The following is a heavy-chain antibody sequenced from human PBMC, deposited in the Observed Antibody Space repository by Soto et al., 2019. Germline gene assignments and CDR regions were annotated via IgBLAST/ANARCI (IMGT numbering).Heavy chain of an antibody. D-gene: IGHD1-26*01. CDR3: ARDEPRKFGIVTSNIMDV. Sequence: QVQLVQSGAEVREPGTSVKVSCKASAYTFTDYFVHWVRQAPGQGLEWMGWINPNSGDTNYAQKLQGRVTMDRDMSISTAYMELGTLRSDDTAVDYCARDEPRKFGIVTSNIMDVWGQGTTVTVSS. CDR2: INPNSGDT. CDR1: AYTFTDYF. V-gene: IGHV1-2*02. J-gene: IGHJ6*02.